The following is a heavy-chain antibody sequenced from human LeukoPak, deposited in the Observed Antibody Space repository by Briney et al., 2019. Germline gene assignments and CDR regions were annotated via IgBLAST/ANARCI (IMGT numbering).Heavy chain of an antibody. CDR2: IYSSGST. J-gene: IGHJ4*02. D-gene: IGHD6-13*01. CDR3: AREGIAAAGTFYYFDY. Sequence: SETLSLTCTVSGASIRSNTECWGWIRQPPGKGLEWIASIYSSGSTFYNPSLKSRVTISVDRSKNQFSLKLSSVTAADTAVYYCAREGIAAAGTFYYFDYWGQGTLVTVSS. V-gene: IGHV4-39*07. CDR1: GASIRSNTEC.